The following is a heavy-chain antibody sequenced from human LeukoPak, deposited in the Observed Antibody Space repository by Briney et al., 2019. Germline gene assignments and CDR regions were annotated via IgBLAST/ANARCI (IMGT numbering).Heavy chain of an antibody. D-gene: IGHD3-22*01. Sequence: SETLSLTCTVSGGSISSSSYYWGCFRQPPGKGLEWIGSIYYSGSTNYNPSLKSRVSISVDTSKNQLSLKLNSVTAADTAVYYCARDRGRGYYDSSGDDGGYWGQGTLVTVSS. CDR3: ARDRGRGYYDSSGDDGGY. CDR1: GGSISSSSYY. CDR2: IYYSGST. V-gene: IGHV4-39*02. J-gene: IGHJ4*02.